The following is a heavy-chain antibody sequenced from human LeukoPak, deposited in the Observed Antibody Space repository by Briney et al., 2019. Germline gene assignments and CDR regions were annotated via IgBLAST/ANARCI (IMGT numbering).Heavy chain of an antibody. CDR3: ARVLKSTGWYDAFDI. J-gene: IGHJ3*02. D-gene: IGHD6-19*01. V-gene: IGHV3-21*01. CDR2: ISSSSSYI. CDR1: GFTFSSYS. Sequence: GGSLRLSCAASGFTFSSYSMNWVRQAPGKGLEWVSSISSSSSYIYYADSVKGRFTISRDNAKNSLYLQMNSLRAEDTAVYYCARVLKSTGWYDAFDIWGQGTMVTVSS.